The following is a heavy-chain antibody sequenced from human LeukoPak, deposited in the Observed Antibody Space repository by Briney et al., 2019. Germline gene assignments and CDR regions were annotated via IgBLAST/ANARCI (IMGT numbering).Heavy chain of an antibody. CDR2: IIPIFGTA. CDR1: GGTFSSYA. V-gene: IGHV1-69*05. D-gene: IGHD3-3*01. Sequence: SVKVSCKASGGTFSSYAISWVRQAPGQGLEWMGGIIPIFGTANYAQKFQGRVTITTDESTSTVYMELSSLRSEDTAVYYCARGSRRDFWSGYSLDVWGKGTTVTVSS. J-gene: IGHJ6*04. CDR3: ARGSRRDFWSGYSLDV.